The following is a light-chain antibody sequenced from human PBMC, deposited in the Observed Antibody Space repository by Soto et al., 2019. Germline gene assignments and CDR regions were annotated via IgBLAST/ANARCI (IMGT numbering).Light chain of an antibody. J-gene: IGLJ2*01. V-gene: IGLV2-14*01. CDR3: SSYTSSRTHVV. Sequence: QSALTQPASVSGSPGQSITTSCTGTSSDVGGYNYVSWYQQHPGKAPKLMIYDVSSRPSGVSNRFSGSKSGNTASLTISGLQAEDEADYHCSSYTSSRTHVVFGGGTKLTVL. CDR1: SSDVGGYNY. CDR2: DVS.